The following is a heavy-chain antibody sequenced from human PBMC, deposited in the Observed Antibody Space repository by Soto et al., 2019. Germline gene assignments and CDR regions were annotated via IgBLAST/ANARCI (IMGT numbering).Heavy chain of an antibody. CDR1: GGPVSSGSYY. CDR2: IYYSGST. Sequence: ETLSLTCTVSGGPVSSGSYYWSWIRQPPGKGLEWIGYIYYSGSTNYNPSLKSRVTISVDTSKHQFSLKLSSVTAADTAVYYCARDENYYGSGDYWGQGTLVTVSS. CDR3: ARDENYYGSGDY. J-gene: IGHJ4*02. V-gene: IGHV4-61*01. D-gene: IGHD3-10*01.